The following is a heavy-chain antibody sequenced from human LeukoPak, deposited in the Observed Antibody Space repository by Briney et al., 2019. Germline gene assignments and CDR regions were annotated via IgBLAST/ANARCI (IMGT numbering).Heavy chain of an antibody. CDR3: AIQEYYYDSSGYILFDY. V-gene: IGHV4-39*07. D-gene: IGHD3-22*01. J-gene: IGHJ4*02. CDR1: GGSISSTIYY. CDR2: IYYSGST. Sequence: SETLSLTCTVSGGSISSTIYYWCWIRQPPGKGLEWIGSIYYSGSTYYTPPLKRRVTISVDTSKNQFSLKLSSVTAADTAVYYCAIQEYYYDSSGYILFDYWGQGTLVTVSS.